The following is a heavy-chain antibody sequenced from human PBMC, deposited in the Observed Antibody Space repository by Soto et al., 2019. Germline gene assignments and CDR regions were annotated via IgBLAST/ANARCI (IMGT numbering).Heavy chain of an antibody. CDR1: GFTFSSYA. D-gene: IGHD3-16*01. Sequence: GGSLRLSCAASGFTFSSYAMSWVRQAPGKGLEWVSAISGSVGSTYYADSVKGRFTISRDNSKNTLYLQMNSLRAEDPAVYYCAKPYVTVYYYYGMDVWGQGTMVTVSS. J-gene: IGHJ6*02. CDR3: AKPYVTVYYYYGMDV. CDR2: ISGSVGST. V-gene: IGHV3-23*01.